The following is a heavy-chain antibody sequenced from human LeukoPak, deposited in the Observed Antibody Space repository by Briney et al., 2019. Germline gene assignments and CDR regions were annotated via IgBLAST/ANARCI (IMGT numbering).Heavy chain of an antibody. CDR3: ARHQRALSNWNYVWYYYYGMDV. V-gene: IGHV1-46*01. Sequence: ASVKVSCKASGYTFTSYYMHWVRQAPGQGLEWMGIINPSGGSTSYAQKFQGRVTMTRDTSTSTVYMELSSLRSEDTAVYYCARHQRALSNWNYVWYYYYGMDVWGQGTTVTVSS. CDR2: INPSGGST. D-gene: IGHD1-7*01. CDR1: GYTFTSYY. J-gene: IGHJ6*02.